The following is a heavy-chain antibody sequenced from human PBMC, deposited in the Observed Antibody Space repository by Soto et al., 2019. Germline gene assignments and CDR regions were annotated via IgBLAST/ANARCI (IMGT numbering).Heavy chain of an antibody. V-gene: IGHV3-33*01. CDR3: VRDAADSGYAFDI. CDR1: GFTFSRDA. Sequence: QLVESGGGVVQPGRSLRLPCAASGFTFSRDAMHWVRQAPGKGLEWVAFIWNDGSNEYYADSVKGRAIISRDNSENTVYLQMNSLRGEDTAVYFCVRDAADSGYAFDIWGQGTMVTVSS. D-gene: IGHD3-10*01. J-gene: IGHJ3*02. CDR2: IWNDGSNE.